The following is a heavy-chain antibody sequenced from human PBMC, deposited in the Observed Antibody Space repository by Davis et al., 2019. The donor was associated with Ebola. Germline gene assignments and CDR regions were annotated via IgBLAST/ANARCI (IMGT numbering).Heavy chain of an antibody. J-gene: IGHJ4*02. Sequence: GESLKISCAASQFSFSVYIMNWVRQAPGKGLQWVAVIWDDGSNKYYADSVKGRFTISRDNSKNTLYLQMNSLRAEDTAVYYCARYTAMDYWGQGTLVTVSS. V-gene: IGHV3-33*08. D-gene: IGHD5-18*01. CDR1: QFSFSVYI. CDR3: ARYTAMDY. CDR2: IWDDGSNK.